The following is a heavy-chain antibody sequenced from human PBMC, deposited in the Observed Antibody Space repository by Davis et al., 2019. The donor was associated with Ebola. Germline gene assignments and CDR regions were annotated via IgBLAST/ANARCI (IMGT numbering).Heavy chain of an antibody. Sequence: MPSETLSLTCTVSGGSISSYYWSWIWPLPGTGLEWIGYFYYRGSTIYNPSLKSRVTISVYTSKNQFSLKLSCVTAADTAVYYSARVVSGSGWFDYWGQGTLVTVSS. CDR2: FYYRGST. D-gene: IGHD6-19*01. J-gene: IGHJ4*02. V-gene: IGHV4-59*01. CDR3: ARVVSGSGWFDY. CDR1: GGSISSYY.